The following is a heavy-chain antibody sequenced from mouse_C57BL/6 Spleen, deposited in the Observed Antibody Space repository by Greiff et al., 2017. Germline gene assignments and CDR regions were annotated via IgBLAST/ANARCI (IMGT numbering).Heavy chain of an antibody. CDR1: GYSFTGYY. CDR3: ARHDSGY. CDR2: IIPSTGGT. D-gene: IGHD2-4*01. J-gene: IGHJ2*01. Sequence: VQLKQSGPELVKPGASVKISCKASGYSFTGYYMNWVKQSPEKSLEWIGEIIPSTGGTTYNQKFKAKATLTVDKSSSTAYMQLKSLTSEDSAVYYCARHDSGYWGQGTTLTVSS. V-gene: IGHV1-42*01.